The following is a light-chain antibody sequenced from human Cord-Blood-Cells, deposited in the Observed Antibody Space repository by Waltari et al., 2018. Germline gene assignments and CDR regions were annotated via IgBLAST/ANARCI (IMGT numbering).Light chain of an antibody. CDR2: DAS. Sequence: EIVLTQSPATLSLSPGERATLPCRASQSVSSYLAWSQQKPGQAPRLLIYDASNRATGIPGMFSGSGSGTDFTLTISSLEPEDFAVYYCQQRSNWPPMYTFGQGTKLEIK. V-gene: IGKV3-11*01. CDR3: QQRSNWPPMYT. CDR1: QSVSSY. J-gene: IGKJ2*01.